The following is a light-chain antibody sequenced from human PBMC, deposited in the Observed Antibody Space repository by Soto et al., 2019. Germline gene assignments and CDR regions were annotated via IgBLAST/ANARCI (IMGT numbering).Light chain of an antibody. V-gene: IGKV3-20*01. Sequence: IVLTQSPGTLSLSPGERATLSCRASQSVSSNHLAWYQQKPGQAPRLLIYGGSSRATGIPVRFSGSGSETDFTLTISRLEPADFGVYYCQQYGSSHTFGQGTRLEIK. J-gene: IGKJ5*01. CDR3: QQYGSSHT. CDR2: GGS. CDR1: QSVSSNH.